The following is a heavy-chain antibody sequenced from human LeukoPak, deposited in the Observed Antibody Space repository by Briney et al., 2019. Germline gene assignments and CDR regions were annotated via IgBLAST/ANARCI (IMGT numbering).Heavy chain of an antibody. Sequence: PSETLSLTCTVSGGSISSPIYYWGWIRQPPGKGLEWIGSIYYSGSTYDNPSLKSRVTISVDTSKNQFSLKLSSLTAADTAVYYCARQLPARGIVVVTAIRAFDIWGQGTMVTVSS. CDR2: IYYSGST. D-gene: IGHD2-21*02. V-gene: IGHV4-39*01. J-gene: IGHJ3*02. CDR1: GGSISSPIYY. CDR3: ARQLPARGIVVVTAIRAFDI.